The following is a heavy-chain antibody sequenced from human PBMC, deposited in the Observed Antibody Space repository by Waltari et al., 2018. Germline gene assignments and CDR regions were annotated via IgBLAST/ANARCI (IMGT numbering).Heavy chain of an antibody. Sequence: EVHLVESGGAVVQPGGSLRLSCEASGFIFDDFTMHWVRKPPGKGLEWVSIISWDGDLTYYGDSVKGRFTISRDNSKDSLYLQMNSLRSEDTALYYCVKDIGGSDSWGQGTPVTVSS. J-gene: IGHJ4*02. CDR3: VKDIGGSDS. V-gene: IGHV3-43*01. CDR2: ISWDGDLT. CDR1: GFIFDDFT.